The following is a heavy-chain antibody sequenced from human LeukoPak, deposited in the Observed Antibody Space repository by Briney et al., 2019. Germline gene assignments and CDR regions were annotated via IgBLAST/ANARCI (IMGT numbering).Heavy chain of an antibody. J-gene: IGHJ4*02. CDR2: IKQDGSEK. Sequence: GGSLRLSCAASGFTFSSYWMSWVRQAPGKGLEWVANIKQDGSEKYYVDSVKGRFTISRDNAKNSLYLQMNSLRAEDTAVYYCAKMGVYSSSGSGYWGQGTLVTVSS. CDR1: GFTFSSYW. V-gene: IGHV3-7*01. D-gene: IGHD6-13*01. CDR3: AKMGVYSSSGSGY.